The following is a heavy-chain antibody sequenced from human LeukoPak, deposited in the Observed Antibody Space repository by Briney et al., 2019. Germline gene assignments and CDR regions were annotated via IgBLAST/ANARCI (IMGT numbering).Heavy chain of an antibody. V-gene: IGHV1-69*04. J-gene: IGHJ5*02. Sequence: ASVKVSCKASGGTFSSYAISWVRQAPGQGLEWMGRIIPILGIANYAQKFQGRVTITADKSTSTAYMELSSLRSEDTAVYYCARGREDWHAPENWFDPWGQGTLVTVSS. D-gene: IGHD3/OR15-3a*01. CDR3: ARGREDWHAPENWFDP. CDR2: IIPILGIA. CDR1: GGTFSSYA.